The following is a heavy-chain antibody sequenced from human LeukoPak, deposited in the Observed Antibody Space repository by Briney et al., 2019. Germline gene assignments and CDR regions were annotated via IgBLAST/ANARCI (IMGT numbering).Heavy chain of an antibody. CDR2: INGSSSDT. CDR1: GFTFSVYY. CDR3: ARRGTTYCTVDSCHPNWFDP. D-gene: IGHD2-15*01. J-gene: IGHJ5*02. V-gene: IGHV3-11*03. Sequence: GGSLRLSCAASGFTFSVYYMTWIRQAPGRGLEWISYINGSSSDTKCADSVKGRFTISGDNAKNSLYLLMNSLRAEDTAVYYCARRGTTYCTVDSCHPNWFDPWGQGTLVTVSS.